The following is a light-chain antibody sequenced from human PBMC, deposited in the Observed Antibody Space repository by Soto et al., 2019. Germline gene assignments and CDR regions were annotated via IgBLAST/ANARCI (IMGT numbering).Light chain of an antibody. J-gene: IGLJ1*01. CDR1: SSDLTYNS. CDR2: EVF. CDR3: CSYAGRATYV. V-gene: IGLV2-23*02. Sequence: QSALTQPASVSGSLGQSISISCTEDSSDLTYNSVSWYQHHPHKAPKLIIFEVFKRPSGVSHRFSGSKSGNTASLTISGLQAEDEANYYCCSYAGRATYVFGGGTKVTVL.